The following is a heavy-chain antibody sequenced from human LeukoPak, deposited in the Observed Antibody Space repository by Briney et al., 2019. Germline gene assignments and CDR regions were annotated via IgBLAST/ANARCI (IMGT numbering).Heavy chain of an antibody. Sequence: GGSLRLSCAASGITFSSYAMSWVRQAPGKGLEWVSGISGSGSSAYYADSVRGRFTLSRDNSKNTLYLQMNSLRAEDTAIYYCAKDLNDYSPYYFDYWGQGTLVTVSS. J-gene: IGHJ4*02. CDR3: AKDLNDYSPYYFDY. V-gene: IGHV3-23*01. D-gene: IGHD4-11*01. CDR1: GITFSSYA. CDR2: ISGSGSSA.